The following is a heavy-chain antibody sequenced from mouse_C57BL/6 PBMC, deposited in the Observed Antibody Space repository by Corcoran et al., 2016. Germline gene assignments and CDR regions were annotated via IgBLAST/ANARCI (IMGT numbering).Heavy chain of an antibody. CDR3: AITGTY. J-gene: IGHJ3*01. CDR1: GYTFTTYG. CDR2: INTYSGVP. D-gene: IGHD4-1*01. Sequence: QIQLVQSGPELKKPGETVKISCQASGYTFTTYGLSWVKQAPGKGLKWMGWINTYSGVPTYADDFKGRFAFSLETAASTAYLQINNLKNEDTATYFCAITGTYWGQGTLVTVSA. V-gene: IGHV9-3*01.